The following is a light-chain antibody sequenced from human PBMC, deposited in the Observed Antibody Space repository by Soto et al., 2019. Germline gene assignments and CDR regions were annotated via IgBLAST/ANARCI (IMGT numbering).Light chain of an antibody. Sequence: EIVITHSPATLSLSPRARATLSCRADQHVCSNLAWYQQRPGQAPRLLIYGASTRATGIPDRFSGSGSGTEFTLTISSLQSEDFAVYYCQHYNNKRPQLTFGGGTKVDIK. CDR3: QHYNNKRPQLT. V-gene: IGKV3-15*01. J-gene: IGKJ4*01. CDR2: GAS. CDR1: QHVCSN.